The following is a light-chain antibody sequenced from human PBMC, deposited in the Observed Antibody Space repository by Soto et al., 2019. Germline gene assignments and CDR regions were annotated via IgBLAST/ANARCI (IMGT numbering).Light chain of an antibody. Sequence: QSVLTQPPSVSGAPGQRVTIPCTGSSSNIGAGYDVHWYQQLPGTAPKLLIYGNSNRPSGVPDRFSGSKSGTSASLAITGLQAEDEADYYCQSYDSSWRVFGGGTKVTVL. V-gene: IGLV1-40*01. CDR1: SSNIGAGYD. CDR2: GNS. CDR3: QSYDSSWRV. J-gene: IGLJ3*02.